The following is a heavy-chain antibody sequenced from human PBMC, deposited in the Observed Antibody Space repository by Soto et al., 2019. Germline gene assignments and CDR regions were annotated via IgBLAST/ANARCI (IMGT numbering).Heavy chain of an antibody. CDR2: IYYSGST. J-gene: IGHJ4*02. CDR1: GGSISSSSYY. D-gene: IGHD3-22*01. CDR3: ARSIVSTMIVLYYFDY. Sequence: SETLSLTCTVSGGSISSSSYYWGWIRQPPGKGLEWIGSIYYSGSTYYNPSLKSRVTISVDTSKNQFSLKLSSVTAADTAVYYCARSIVSTMIVLYYFDYWGQGTLVTVSS. V-gene: IGHV4-39*01.